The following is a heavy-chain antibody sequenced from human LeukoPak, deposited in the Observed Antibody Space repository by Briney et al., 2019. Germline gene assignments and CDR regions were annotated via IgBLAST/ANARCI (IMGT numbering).Heavy chain of an antibody. V-gene: IGHV4-31*03. Sequence: SQTLSLTCTVSGGSISSGGHYWSWIRQHPGKGLEWIGHIYYSGSTYYNPSLKSRVTISVDRSKNQFSLKLSSMTAADTAVYYCARGGYYDILTGPNYWGQGTLVTVPS. CDR3: ARGGYYDILTGPNY. CDR1: GGSISSGGHY. D-gene: IGHD3-9*01. J-gene: IGHJ4*02. CDR2: IYYSGST.